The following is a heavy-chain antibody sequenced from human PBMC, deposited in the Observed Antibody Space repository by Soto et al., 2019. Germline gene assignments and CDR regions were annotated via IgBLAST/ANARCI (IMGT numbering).Heavy chain of an antibody. D-gene: IGHD2-15*01. CDR2: ISGSGGST. CDR3: AKDYCSGGSCHGFDY. J-gene: IGHJ4*02. Sequence: EVQLLESGGGLVQPGGSLRLSCAASGFTFSSYAMSWVRQAPGKGLEWVSAISGSGGSTYYADSVKGRFTISRDNSKNTLYLQMNSLRAEDTAVYYRAKDYCSGGSCHGFDYWGQGTLVTVSS. CDR1: GFTFSSYA. V-gene: IGHV3-23*01.